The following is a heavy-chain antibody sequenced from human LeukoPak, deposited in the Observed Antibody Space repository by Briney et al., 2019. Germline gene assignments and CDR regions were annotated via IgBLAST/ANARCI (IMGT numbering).Heavy chain of an antibody. J-gene: IGHJ4*02. CDR1: GFTFSSSW. CDR3: AKGVVRGVLNFDY. CDR2: INSDGSST. D-gene: IGHD3-10*01. V-gene: IGHV3-74*01. Sequence: GGSLRLSCAASGFTFSSSWMHWVRQAPGKGLVWVSRINSDGSSTTYADSVEGRFTITRDNSKNTLYLQMNSLRAEDTAVYYCAKGVVRGVLNFDYWGQGTLVTVSS.